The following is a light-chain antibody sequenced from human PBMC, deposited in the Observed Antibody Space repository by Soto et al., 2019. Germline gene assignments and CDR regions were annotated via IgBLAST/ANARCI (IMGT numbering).Light chain of an antibody. Sequence: QSALTQPASVSGSPGQSITISCTGTSSDVGTYNYVSWYQQHPGKAPKLMIFEVNNRPSGVSHRFSASKSGITASLTISGLQAEDEADYFCASYTISSTVVFGGGTKLTVL. V-gene: IGLV2-14*01. J-gene: IGLJ2*01. CDR1: SSDVGTYNY. CDR3: ASYTISSTVV. CDR2: EVN.